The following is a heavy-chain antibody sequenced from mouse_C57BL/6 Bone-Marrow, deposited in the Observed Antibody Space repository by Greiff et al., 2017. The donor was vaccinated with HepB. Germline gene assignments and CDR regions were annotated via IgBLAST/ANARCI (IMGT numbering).Heavy chain of an antibody. D-gene: IGHD1-1*01. CDR1: GYTFTDYN. CDR2: VNPNNGGT. CDR3: ARRQYYGSSYDAMDY. J-gene: IGHJ4*01. Sequence: VQLQQSGPELVKPGASVKIPCKASGYTFTDYNMDWVKQSHGNSLEWIGDVNPNNGGTIYNQKFKGKATLTVDKSSSTAYMELRSLTSEDTAVYYCARRQYYGSSYDAMDYWGQGTSVTVSS. V-gene: IGHV1-18*01.